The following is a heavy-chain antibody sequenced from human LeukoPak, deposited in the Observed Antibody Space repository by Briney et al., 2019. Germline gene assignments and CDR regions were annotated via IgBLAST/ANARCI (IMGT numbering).Heavy chain of an antibody. V-gene: IGHV4-30-4*01. Sequence: SQTLSLTCTVSGGSISSGDYYWSWIRQPPGKGLEWIGYIYYSGSTNYNPSLKSRVTISVDTSKNQFSLKLSSVTAADTAVYYCARTNSERFGELLAPGDYYGMDVWGQGTTVTVSS. CDR1: GGSISSGDYY. D-gene: IGHD3-10*01. J-gene: IGHJ6*02. CDR2: IYYSGST. CDR3: ARTNSERFGELLAPGDYYGMDV.